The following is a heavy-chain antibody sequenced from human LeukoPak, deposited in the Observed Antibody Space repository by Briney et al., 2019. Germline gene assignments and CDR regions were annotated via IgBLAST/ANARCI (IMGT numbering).Heavy chain of an antibody. D-gene: IGHD2-2*01. J-gene: IGHJ4*02. Sequence: RASVKVSCKASGYTFTSNYMHWVRQAPGQGLEWMGTIHPSGGNTNYAQKFQGRVAMTRDTSTSTVYMELSSLRSEDTAIYYCARDCSSTRCQGPVFDNWGQGTLVTVSS. CDR1: GYTFTSNY. V-gene: IGHV1-46*01. CDR3: ARDCSSTRCQGPVFDN. CDR2: IHPSGGNT.